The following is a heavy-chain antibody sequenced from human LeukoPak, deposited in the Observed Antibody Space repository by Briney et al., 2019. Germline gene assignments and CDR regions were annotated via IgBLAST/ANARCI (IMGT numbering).Heavy chain of an antibody. D-gene: IGHD3-10*01. CDR3: AKSKFGLGQGGSFDY. CDR2: ISYDGSNK. V-gene: IGHV3-30*18. Sequence: GGSLRLSCAASGFTFSSYGMHWVRQAPGKGLEWVAVISYDGSNKYYADSVKGRFTISRDNSKNTPYLQMNSLRAEDTAVYYCAKSKFGLGQGGSFDYWGQGTLVTVSS. J-gene: IGHJ4*02. CDR1: GFTFSSYG.